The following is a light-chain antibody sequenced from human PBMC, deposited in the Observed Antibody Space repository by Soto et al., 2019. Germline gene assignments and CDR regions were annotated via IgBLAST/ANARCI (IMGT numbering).Light chain of an antibody. J-gene: IGKJ4*01. CDR2: LAS. CDR3: LHQTTFPLT. CDR1: QDIRND. V-gene: IGKV1-17*01. Sequence: DIQMTQSPSSLSASVGDRVTITCRASQDIRNDLGWYQQKPGKAPKRLISLASNLQGGVPSRFSGRRSGTEFTLTLISLQPEDFATSSSLHQTTFPLTFGGGPKVEI.